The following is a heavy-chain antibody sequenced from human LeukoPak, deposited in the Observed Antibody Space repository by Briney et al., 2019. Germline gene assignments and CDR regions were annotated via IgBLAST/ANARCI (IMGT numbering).Heavy chain of an antibody. V-gene: IGHV4-34*01. CDR1: GGSFSGYY. Sequence: TSETLSLTCAVYGGSFSGYYWSWIRQPPGKGLEWIGEINHSGSTNYNPSLKSRVTISVDTSKNQFSLKLSSVTAADTAVYYCATSGYSSSWYAPTPLAYYYYYYMDVWGKGTTVTVSS. D-gene: IGHD6-13*01. CDR3: ATSGYSSSWYAPTPLAYYYYYYMDV. J-gene: IGHJ6*03. CDR2: INHSGST.